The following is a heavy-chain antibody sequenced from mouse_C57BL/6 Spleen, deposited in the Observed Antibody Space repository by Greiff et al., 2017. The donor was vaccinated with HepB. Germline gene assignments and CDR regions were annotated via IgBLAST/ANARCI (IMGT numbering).Heavy chain of an antibody. D-gene: IGHD1-1*01. CDR2: IYPGSGST. Sequence: VQLQQPGAELVKPGASVKMSCKASGYTFTSYWITWVKQRPGQGLEWIGDIYPGSGSTNYNEKFKSKATLTVDTSSSTAYMQLSSLTSEDSAVYYCARGGYYGSSLAWFAYWGQGTLVTVSA. CDR1: GYTFTSYW. V-gene: IGHV1-55*01. J-gene: IGHJ3*01. CDR3: ARGGYYGSSLAWFAY.